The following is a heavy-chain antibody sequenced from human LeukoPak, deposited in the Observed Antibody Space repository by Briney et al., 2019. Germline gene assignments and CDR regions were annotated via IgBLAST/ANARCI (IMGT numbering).Heavy chain of an antibody. V-gene: IGHV3-13*01. J-gene: IGHJ4*02. CDR3: ARRYCSSTSCYYAFDY. Sequence: GGSLRLSFAASGFTLSSYAMHWVRQATGKGLEWVSVIGTAGDTYYPGSVKGRFTISRDNAKNSLYLQMNSLRAEDTAVYYCARRYCSSTSCYYAFDYWGQGTLVTVSS. D-gene: IGHD2-2*01. CDR2: IGTAGDT. CDR1: GFTLSSYA.